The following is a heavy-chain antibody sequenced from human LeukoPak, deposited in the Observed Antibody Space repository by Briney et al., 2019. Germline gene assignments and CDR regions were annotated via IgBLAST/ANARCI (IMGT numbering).Heavy chain of an antibody. Sequence: PGGSLRLSCAASGFTFSSYGMHWVRQAPGKGLEWVAVISYDGSNKYYADSVKGRFTISRDNSKNTLYLQMNSLRAEDTAVYYCAKALAARHPYYFDYWGQGTLVTVSS. V-gene: IGHV3-30*18. CDR2: ISYDGSNK. J-gene: IGHJ4*02. CDR1: GFTFSSYG. D-gene: IGHD6-6*01. CDR3: AKALAARHPYYFDY.